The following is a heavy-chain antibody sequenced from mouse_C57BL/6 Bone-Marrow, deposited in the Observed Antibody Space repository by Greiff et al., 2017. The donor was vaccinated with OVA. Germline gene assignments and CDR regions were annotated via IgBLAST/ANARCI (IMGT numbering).Heavy chain of an antibody. V-gene: IGHV14-4*01. D-gene: IGHD2-3*01. CDR1: GFTFKDDY. CDR2: IDPENGYT. Sequence: EVQLQESGAELVRPGASVKLSCTASGFTFKDDYMHWVKQRPEQGLEWIGWIDPENGYTEYASKFQGKATITADTSSNTAYLQLSSLTSEDTAVYYCTTDGYYVVYWGQGTTLTVSA. J-gene: IGHJ2*01. CDR3: TTDGYYVVY.